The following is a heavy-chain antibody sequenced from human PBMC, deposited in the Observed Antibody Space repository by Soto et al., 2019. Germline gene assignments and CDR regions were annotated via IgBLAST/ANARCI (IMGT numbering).Heavy chain of an antibody. Sequence: QVQLRESGPRLVKPSGTLSLTCAVSGSSITSSNWWTWVRQPPGKGLEWIGESYHSGSSNYNPSLKSRVTISVDKSKNQFSLKLTSVTAADTAVYYCARRYYYDSSGYYLGDWGQGTLVTVSS. CDR3: ARRYYYDSSGYYLGD. D-gene: IGHD3-22*01. CDR2: SYHSGSS. V-gene: IGHV4-4*02. CDR1: GSSITSSNW. J-gene: IGHJ4*02.